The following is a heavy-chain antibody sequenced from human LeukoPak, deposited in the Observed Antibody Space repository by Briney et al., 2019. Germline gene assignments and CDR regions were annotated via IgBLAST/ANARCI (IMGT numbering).Heavy chain of an antibody. CDR3: ARWGGTRQYYFDD. CDR2: TRFDGSIK. D-gene: IGHD1-1*01. Sequence: GGSLRLSCAVSGFIFSDYGFHWVRQAPGKGLEWVAVTRFDGSIKQYADSVKGRFTISRDDSKNTLYLQMNFLTSEDTAVYYCARWGGTRQYYFDDWGQGTLVTVS. J-gene: IGHJ4*02. V-gene: IGHV3-33*01. CDR1: GFIFSDYG.